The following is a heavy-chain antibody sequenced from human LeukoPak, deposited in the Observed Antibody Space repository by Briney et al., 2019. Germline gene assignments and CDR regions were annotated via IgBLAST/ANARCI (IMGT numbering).Heavy chain of an antibody. D-gene: IGHD1-26*01. V-gene: IGHV3-66*01. CDR1: GFTFSSYS. CDR3: ARAMLSYGVDY. CDR2: IYSGGST. J-gene: IGHJ4*02. Sequence: SGGSLRLSCAASGFTFSSYSMNWVRQAPGKGLEWVSVIYSGGSTYYADSVKGRFTISRDNSKNTLYLQMNSLRAEDTAVYYCARAMLSYGVDYWGQGTLVTVSS.